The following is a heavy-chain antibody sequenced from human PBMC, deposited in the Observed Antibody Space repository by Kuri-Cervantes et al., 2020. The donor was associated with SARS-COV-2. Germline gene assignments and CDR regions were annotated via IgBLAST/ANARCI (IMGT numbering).Heavy chain of an antibody. CDR1: GFSFSDYV. J-gene: IGHJ4*02. D-gene: IGHD3-10*01. V-gene: IGHV3-23*01. CDR2: INDAGTTT. CDR3: ATGFTSVWFRPLAY. Sequence: LSLTCAASGFSFSDYVMTRVRQAPGKGLEWVSIINDAGTTTHYADSVKGRFTISRDNSKNTVYLQMNNLEVEDTAVYFCATGFTSVWFRPLAYWGQGTLVTVSS.